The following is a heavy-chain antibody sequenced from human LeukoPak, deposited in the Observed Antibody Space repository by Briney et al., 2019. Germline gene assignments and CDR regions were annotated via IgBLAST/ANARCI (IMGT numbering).Heavy chain of an antibody. D-gene: IGHD3-22*01. CDR3: ARATYYYDSSGYSS. V-gene: IGHV1-2*02. CDR1: GYTFTGYY. Sequence: ASVKVSCKASGYTFTGYYMHWVRQAPGQGLGWMGWINPNSGGTNYAQKFQGRVTMTRDTSISTAYTELSRLRSDDTAVYYCARATYYYDSSGYSSWGQGTLVTVSS. J-gene: IGHJ4*02. CDR2: INPNSGGT.